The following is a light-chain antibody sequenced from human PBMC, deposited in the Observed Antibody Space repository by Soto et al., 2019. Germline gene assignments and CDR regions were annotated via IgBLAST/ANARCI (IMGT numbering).Light chain of an antibody. CDR1: FNDVGAHNY. V-gene: IGLV2-14*01. CDR2: EVS. Sequence: QSVLTQPASVSGSPGQSIIISCTGTFNDVGAHNYVSWYQQHPGKAPKLVIYEVSNRPSGISNRFSGFKAGNTASLTTSGLQAEDEADYYCSSYTTISTYVFGTGTKSPS. J-gene: IGLJ1*01. CDR3: SSYTTISTYV.